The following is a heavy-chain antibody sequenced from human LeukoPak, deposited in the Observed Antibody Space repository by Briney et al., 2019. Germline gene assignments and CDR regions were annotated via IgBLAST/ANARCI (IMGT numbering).Heavy chain of an antibody. CDR1: GFTFSAYG. J-gene: IGHJ4*02. D-gene: IGHD3-10*01. CDR3: AERYCLGSSSFYY. Sequence: GGSLRLSCAASGFTFSAYGMSWVRQAPGKGLEWVSDISGTGANTYYADSVKGRFTISSDNSKNTLYLQMNNLRGEDTAVYSCAERYCLGSSSFYYWGQGALVTVSS. CDR2: ISGTGANT. V-gene: IGHV3-23*01.